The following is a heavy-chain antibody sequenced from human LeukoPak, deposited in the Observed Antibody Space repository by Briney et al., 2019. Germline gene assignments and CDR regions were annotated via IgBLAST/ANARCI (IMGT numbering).Heavy chain of an antibody. D-gene: IGHD3-22*01. CDR1: GFTFSSYA. CDR3: AKRRDSGGYRANDALDI. V-gene: IGHV3-23*01. CDR2: ISGRGHKP. J-gene: IGHJ3*02. Sequence: PGGSPRLSCAASGFTFSSYALSWVRQAPGKGLEWVSSISGRGHKPYYADSMKGRGTISRDNSKNTLYLQMNSLRGADTAVYYCAKRRDSGGYRANDALDIWGQGTMVTVSS.